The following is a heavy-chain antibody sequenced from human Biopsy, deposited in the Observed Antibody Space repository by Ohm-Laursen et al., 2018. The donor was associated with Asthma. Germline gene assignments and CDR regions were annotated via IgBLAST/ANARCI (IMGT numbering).Heavy chain of an antibody. J-gene: IGHJ4*02. Sequence: SSLRLSCTASGFSLSNFGMHWVRQAPGKGLEWVAVISFDGSNEDYADSVKGRFTISRDNSKNTLFLEMNSLRPEDTAVYYCAKELFPGWELRRGPDSWGQGTLVTVSS. CDR3: AKELFPGWELRRGPDS. CDR2: ISFDGSNE. D-gene: IGHD1-26*01. V-gene: IGHV3-30*18. CDR1: GFSLSNFG.